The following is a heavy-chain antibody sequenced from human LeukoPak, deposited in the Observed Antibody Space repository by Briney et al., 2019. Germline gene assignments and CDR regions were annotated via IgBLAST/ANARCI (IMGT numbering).Heavy chain of an antibody. CDR2: ISGSGGRT. Sequence: GGTLRLSCAASGFTFSSYAMSWVREAPGQGLEGVSAISGSGGRTCYSDSAKGRFTISRDNSKNTLYLQMTSLRADDTAVYCCAKARRSYYYGSGGIDYFDYGGQGTLVTVSS. J-gene: IGHJ4*02. CDR1: GFTFSSYA. V-gene: IGHV3-23*01. CDR3: AKARRSYYYGSGGIDYFDY. D-gene: IGHD3-10*01.